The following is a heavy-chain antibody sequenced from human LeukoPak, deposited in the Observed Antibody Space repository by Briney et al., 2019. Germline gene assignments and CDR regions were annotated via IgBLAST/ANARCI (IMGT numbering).Heavy chain of an antibody. CDR1: GFTFTSCS. D-gene: IGHD3-9*01. CDR2: ISGSGGST. Sequence: GGSLRLSCAASGFTFTSCSMNWVRQAPGKGLEWVSAISGSGGSTYYADSVKGRFTVSRDNSKNTLYLQMNSLRAEDTAVYYCAKASTLTGYPTNFDYWGQGTLVTVSS. J-gene: IGHJ4*02. CDR3: AKASTLTGYPTNFDY. V-gene: IGHV3-23*01.